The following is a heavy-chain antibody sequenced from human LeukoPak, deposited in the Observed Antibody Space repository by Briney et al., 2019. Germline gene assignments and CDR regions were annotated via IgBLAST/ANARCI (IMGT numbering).Heavy chain of an antibody. CDR2: INGEGRST. D-gene: IGHD2-21*02. V-gene: IGHV3-74*01. Sequence: GGSLRLSCAASGFTFSTYWMHWVRQAPGKGLVWVSRINGEGRSTSHADSVKGRFTISRDNAKNSLYLQMNSLRAEDTAVYYCARVIVTAKGGYYFDYWGQGTLVTVSS. CDR3: ARVIVTAKGGYYFDY. J-gene: IGHJ4*02. CDR1: GFTFSTYW.